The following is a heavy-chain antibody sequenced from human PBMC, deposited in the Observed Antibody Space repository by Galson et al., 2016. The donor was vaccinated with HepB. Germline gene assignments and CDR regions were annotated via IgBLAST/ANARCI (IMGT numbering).Heavy chain of an antibody. Sequence: CAISGDSVSGNTAIWNWIRQSPSRGLEWLGRTYFWSNWYFDYAVSVKSRISIKPDTTKNQFSLQLNSVTPEDTAVYYCARTFSRGSNVYYGLDVWGQGTTVTVSS. D-gene: IGHD3-22*01. CDR3: ARTFSRGSNVYYGLDV. J-gene: IGHJ6*02. CDR1: GDSVSGNTAI. CDR2: TYFWSNWYF. V-gene: IGHV6-1*01.